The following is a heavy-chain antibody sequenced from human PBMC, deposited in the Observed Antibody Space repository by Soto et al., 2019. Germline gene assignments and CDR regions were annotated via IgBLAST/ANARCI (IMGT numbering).Heavy chain of an antibody. CDR1: GGSISSSSYY. D-gene: IGHD3-22*01. CDR2: IYYSGST. CDR3: ALLDYYDSSGYWY. J-gene: IGHJ4*02. Sequence: SETLSLTCTVSGGSISSSSYYWGWIRQPPGKGLEWIGSIYYSGSTYYNPSLKSRVTISVDTSKNQFSLKLSSVTAADTAVYYCALLDYYDSSGYWYWVQGTLVTVSS. V-gene: IGHV4-39*01.